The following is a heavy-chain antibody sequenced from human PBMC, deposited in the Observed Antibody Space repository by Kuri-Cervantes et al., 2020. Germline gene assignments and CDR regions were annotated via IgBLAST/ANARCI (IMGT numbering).Heavy chain of an antibody. Sequence: SGPTLVKPTQTLTLTCTFSGFSLSTSGVGVGWIRQPPGKALEWLALIYWDDDKRYGPSLKSRLTITKDTSKNQVVLTMTNMDPVDTATYYCARISPIAAPSVAYDAFDIWGQGTMVTDSS. V-gene: IGHV2-5*05. J-gene: IGHJ3*02. CDR2: IYWDDDK. CDR1: GFSLSTSGVG. CDR3: ARISPIAAPSVAYDAFDI. D-gene: IGHD6-6*01.